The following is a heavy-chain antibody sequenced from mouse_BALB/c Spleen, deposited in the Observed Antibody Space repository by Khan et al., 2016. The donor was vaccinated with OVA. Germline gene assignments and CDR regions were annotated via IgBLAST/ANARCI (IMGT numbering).Heavy chain of an antibody. D-gene: IGHD2-14*01. Sequence: VQLKESGPGLVAPSQSLSITCTVSGFSLSRYNIHWVRQPPGKGLEWLGMIWGGGGTDYTSTLKSRLSISKDNSKSQVFLKMNSLQTDDSAMYYCARAYYRYDGYDAMDYWGQGTSGTVSS. V-gene: IGHV2-6-4*01. CDR1: GFSLSRYN. J-gene: IGHJ4*01. CDR2: IWGGGGT. CDR3: ARAYYRYDGYDAMDY.